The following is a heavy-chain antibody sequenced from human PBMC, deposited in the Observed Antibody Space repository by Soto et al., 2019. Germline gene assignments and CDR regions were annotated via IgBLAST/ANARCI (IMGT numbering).Heavy chain of an antibody. J-gene: IGHJ3*02. Sequence: SVKVSCKASGGTFSSYAISWVRQAPGQGLGWMGGIIPIFGTANYAQKFQGRVTITADESTSTAYMELSSLRSEDTAVYYCARASGYCSGGSCYFSDNAFDIWGQGTMVTVSS. D-gene: IGHD2-15*01. CDR1: GGTFSSYA. CDR2: IIPIFGTA. V-gene: IGHV1-69*13. CDR3: ARASGYCSGGSCYFSDNAFDI.